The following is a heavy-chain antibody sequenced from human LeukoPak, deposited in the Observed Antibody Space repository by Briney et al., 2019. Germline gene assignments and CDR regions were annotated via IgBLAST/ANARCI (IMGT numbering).Heavy chain of an antibody. V-gene: IGHV5-51*01. CDR1: GYSFTSYW. J-gene: IGHJ6*02. Sequence: GESLKISCKGSGYSFTSYWIGWVRQLPGKNLEWMGTIFPGDCGTRYCPYFLRDGTISADNTISTAYLLWMSLMASDNAMYYCARCQGYGGPAYGMDVWGQGTTVTVSS. CDR3: ARCQGYGGPAYGMDV. CDR2: IFPGDCGT. D-gene: IGHD4-23*01.